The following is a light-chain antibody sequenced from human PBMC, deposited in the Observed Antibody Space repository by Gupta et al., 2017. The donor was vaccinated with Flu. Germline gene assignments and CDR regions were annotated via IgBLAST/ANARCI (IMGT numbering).Light chain of an antibody. CDR1: SSDVGAYNY. V-gene: IGLV2-14*01. Sequence: QSALTQPASVSGSPGQSITISCTGTSSDVGAYNYVSWYQQHPGRAPQLLIYEVSNRPSGVSNRFSGSKSGNTASQIISGLQAEDEADYYCSSYTSSSTLRVFGTGTKVTVL. J-gene: IGLJ1*01. CDR2: EVS. CDR3: SSYTSSSTLRV.